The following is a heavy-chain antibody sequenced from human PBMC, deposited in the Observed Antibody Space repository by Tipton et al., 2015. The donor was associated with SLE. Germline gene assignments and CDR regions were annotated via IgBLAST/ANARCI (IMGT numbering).Heavy chain of an antibody. CDR2: INEGGTTT. J-gene: IGHJ3*02. D-gene: IGHD3-10*01. V-gene: IGHV3-48*03. CDR1: GFTFNNYS. Sequence: GSLRLSCAASGFTFNNYSMAWVRQAPGKGLEWLSYINEGGTTTYYAESVKGRFTISRDNARNTLYLQMTSLTAEDTAVYYCAREGVLTEDGFDIWGQGTMVTVSS. CDR3: AREGVLTEDGFDI.